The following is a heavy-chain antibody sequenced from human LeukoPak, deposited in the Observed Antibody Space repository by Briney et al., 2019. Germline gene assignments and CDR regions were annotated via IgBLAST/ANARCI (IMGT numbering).Heavy chain of an antibody. CDR2: INHGGST. CDR1: GGSFSGYY. Sequence: SETLSLTCAVYGGSFSGYYWSWIRQPPGKGLEWIGEINHGGSTNYNPSLKSRVTISVDTSKNQFSLKLSSVTAADTAVYYCARRDYGDYESAIFDYWGQGTLVTVSS. CDR3: ARRDYGDYESAIFDY. V-gene: IGHV4-34*01. J-gene: IGHJ4*02. D-gene: IGHD4-17*01.